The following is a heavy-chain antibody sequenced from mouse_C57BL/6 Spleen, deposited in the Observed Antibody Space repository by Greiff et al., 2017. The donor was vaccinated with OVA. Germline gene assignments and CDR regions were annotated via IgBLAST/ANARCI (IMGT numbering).Heavy chain of an antibody. Sequence: QVQLKQPGAELVKPGASVKMSCKASGYTFTSYWITWVKQRPGQGLEWIGDIYPGSGSTNYNEKFKSKATLTVDTSSSTAYMQLSSLTSEDSAVYYWARIWDGYSGYFDYWAKAPLSQSPQ. D-gene: IGHD2-3*01. V-gene: IGHV1-55*01. J-gene: IGHJ2*01. CDR3: ARIWDGYSGYFDY. CDR2: IYPGSGST. CDR1: GYTFTSYW.